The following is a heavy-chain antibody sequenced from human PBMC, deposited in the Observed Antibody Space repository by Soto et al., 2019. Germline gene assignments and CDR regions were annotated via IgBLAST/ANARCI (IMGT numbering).Heavy chain of an antibody. CDR2: IYYSGST. CDR1: GGSINNNS. D-gene: IGHD1-26*01. J-gene: IGHJ4*02. CDR3: ARVLNSGSTHF. Sequence: SETLSLTCTVSGGSINNNSGSWIRQPPGKGLEWIGYIYYSGSTKYNPSLTGRVTISVDTSKNQFSLKLSSVNAADTAVYYCARVLNSGSTHFSGPGTRVPFSS. V-gene: IGHV4-59*12.